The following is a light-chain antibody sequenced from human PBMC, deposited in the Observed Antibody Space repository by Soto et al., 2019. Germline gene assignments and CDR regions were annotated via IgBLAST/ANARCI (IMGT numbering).Light chain of an antibody. CDR1: QSVSSNY. J-gene: IGKJ1*01. CDR3: QEYGRSPQT. CDR2: DAS. Sequence: EIVLTPSPGTLTLSPGDRPTLSCWASQSVSSNYLAWYQQNPGPAPRLLIYDASSRATGIPDRFSGSGSGTDFPLTISRLEHEDFALYYCQEYGRSPQTFGQGTRVEIK. V-gene: IGKV3D-20*01.